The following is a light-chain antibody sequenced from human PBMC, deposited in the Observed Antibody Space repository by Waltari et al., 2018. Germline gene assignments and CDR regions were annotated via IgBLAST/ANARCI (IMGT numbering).Light chain of an antibody. CDR3: QSADSSGTYVV. Sequence: SYELTQPPSVSVSPGQTARITRSGDASPKQYAYWYQQKPGQAPVLVIYKDSERPSGIPERFSGSSSGTTVTLTISGVQAEDEADYYCQSADSSGTYVVFGGGTKLTVL. CDR2: KDS. CDR1: ASPKQY. V-gene: IGLV3-25*03. J-gene: IGLJ2*01.